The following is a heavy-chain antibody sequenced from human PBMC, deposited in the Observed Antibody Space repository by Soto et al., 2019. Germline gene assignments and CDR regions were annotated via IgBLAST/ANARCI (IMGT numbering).Heavy chain of an antibody. V-gene: IGHV4-30-4*01. Sequence: SETLSLTCTVSGGSISSGNYYWSWIRQSPGKGLEWIGYIYSTGSSYYNPSLRSRVSMSIDTSKNQFSLNLSSVTAADTAVYFCAPDGIPLCLSLLDRFDPWGQGTLVPVSS. CDR3: APDGIPLCLSLLDRFDP. J-gene: IGHJ5*02. D-gene: IGHD3-16*01. CDR2: IYSTGSS. CDR1: GGSISSGNYY.